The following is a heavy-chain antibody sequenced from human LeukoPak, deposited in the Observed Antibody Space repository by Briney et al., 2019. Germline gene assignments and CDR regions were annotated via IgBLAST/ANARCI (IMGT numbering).Heavy chain of an antibody. CDR1: GGSISSGGYS. J-gene: IGHJ2*01. V-gene: IGHV4-30-2*01. CDR2: IYHSGST. D-gene: IGHD5-24*01. CDR3: ARVSGGGDGYTLADWYFDL. Sequence: SQTLSLTCAVSGGSISSGGYSWSWIRQPPGKGLEWIGYIYHSGSTYYNPSLKSRVTISVDRSKNQFSLKLSSVTAADTAVYYCARVSGGGDGYTLADWYFDLWGRGTLVTVSS.